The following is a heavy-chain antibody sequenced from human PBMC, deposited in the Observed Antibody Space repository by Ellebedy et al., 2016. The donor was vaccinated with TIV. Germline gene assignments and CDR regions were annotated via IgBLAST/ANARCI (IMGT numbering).Heavy chain of an antibody. V-gene: IGHV3-30*12. CDR3: ARIWVFRFDP. Sequence: GESLKISXAASGFTFSSYGMHWVRQAPGKGLEWVAVISYDGSNKYYADSVKGRFTISRDNSKNTLYLQMNSLRAEDTAVYYCARIWVFRFDPWGQGTLVTVSS. CDR2: ISYDGSNK. J-gene: IGHJ5*02. CDR1: GFTFSSYG. D-gene: IGHD6-13*01.